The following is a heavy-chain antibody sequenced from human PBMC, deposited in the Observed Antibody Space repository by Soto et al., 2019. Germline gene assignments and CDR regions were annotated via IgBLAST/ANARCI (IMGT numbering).Heavy chain of an antibody. CDR2: ISYDGSNK. CDR3: ARVRSSGWFDAFDI. Sequence: VQLLESGGGVVQPGRSLRLSCAASGFTFSSYAMHWVRQPPGKGLEWVAVISYDGSNKYYADSVKGRFTISRDNSKNTLYLQMNSLRAEDTAVYYCARVRSSGWFDAFDIWGQGTMVTVSS. D-gene: IGHD6-19*01. J-gene: IGHJ3*02. V-gene: IGHV3-30-3*01. CDR1: GFTFSSYA.